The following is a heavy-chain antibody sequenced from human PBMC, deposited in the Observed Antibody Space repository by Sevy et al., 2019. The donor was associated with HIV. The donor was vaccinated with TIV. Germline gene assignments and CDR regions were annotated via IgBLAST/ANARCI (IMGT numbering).Heavy chain of an antibody. D-gene: IGHD1-26*01. CDR2: ISGSGGST. Sequence: GGSLRLSCAASGFTFSNYAMSWVRQAPGKGLEWVSAISGSGGSTYYADSVKGRFTISRDNSKNTLFLQMNSLRAEDPAVYFCAKWSELPSSPFDYWGQGTLVTVSS. CDR3: AKWSELPSSPFDY. V-gene: IGHV3-23*01. CDR1: GFTFSNYA. J-gene: IGHJ4*02.